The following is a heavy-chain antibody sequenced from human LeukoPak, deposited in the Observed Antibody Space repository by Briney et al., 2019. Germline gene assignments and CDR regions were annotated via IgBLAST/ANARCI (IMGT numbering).Heavy chain of an antibody. CDR3: ASVLRYFDWLSWYFDY. CDR1: GGSFSGYY. CDR2: INHSGST. V-gene: IGHV4-34*01. J-gene: IGHJ4*02. D-gene: IGHD3-9*01. Sequence: SETLSLTCAVYGGSFSGYYWSWIRQPPGKGLEWIGEINHSGSTNYNPSLKSRVTISVDTSKNQFSLKLSSVTAADTAVYYCASVLRYFDWLSWYFDYWGQGTLVTVSS.